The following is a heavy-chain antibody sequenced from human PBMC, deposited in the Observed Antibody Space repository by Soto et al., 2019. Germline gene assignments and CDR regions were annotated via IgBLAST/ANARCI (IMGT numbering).Heavy chain of an antibody. D-gene: IGHD3-3*02. J-gene: IGHJ5*01. CDR1: GCSISSSSYY. CDR3: ASPKIAFYNWFDS. CDR2: IYYSGST. V-gene: IGHV4-39*01. Sequence: QLQLQESGPGLVKPSETLSLTCTVSGCSISSSSYYWGWIRQPPGKGLEWIGSIYYSGSTYYNPSLKSRVTISVDTSKNQFSLKLSSVTAADTAVYYCASPKIAFYNWFDSWGQGTLVTVSS.